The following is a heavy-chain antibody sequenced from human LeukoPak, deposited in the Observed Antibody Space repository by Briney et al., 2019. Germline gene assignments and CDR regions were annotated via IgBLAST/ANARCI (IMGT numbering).Heavy chain of an antibody. D-gene: IGHD3-9*01. CDR2: IIPILGIA. Sequence: ASVKVSCKASGGTFSSYAISWVRQAPGQGLEWMGRIIPILGIANYAQKFQGRVTITADKSTSTAYMELSSLRSEDTAVYYCARGGYFDWLRVYWYFDLWGRGTLVTVSS. V-gene: IGHV1-69*04. J-gene: IGHJ2*01. CDR1: GGTFSSYA. CDR3: ARGGYFDWLRVYWYFDL.